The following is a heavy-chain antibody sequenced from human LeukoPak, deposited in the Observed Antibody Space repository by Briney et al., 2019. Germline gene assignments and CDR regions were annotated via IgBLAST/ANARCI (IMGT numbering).Heavy chain of an antibody. CDR2: IYTRGST. Sequence: SETLSLTCTVSGGSINNYYWSWIRQPAGKGLEWIGRIYTRGSTNYNPSLKSRVTMSVDTSKNQFSLKLSSVTAADTAVYYCARGRYCSADICSGGDAFDIWGQGTMVPVSS. D-gene: IGHD2-15*01. CDR3: ARGRYCSADICSGGDAFDI. CDR1: GGSINNYY. V-gene: IGHV4-4*07. J-gene: IGHJ3*02.